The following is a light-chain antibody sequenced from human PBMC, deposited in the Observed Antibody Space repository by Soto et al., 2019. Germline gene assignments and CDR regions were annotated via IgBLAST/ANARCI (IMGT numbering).Light chain of an antibody. CDR2: GAS. V-gene: IGKV3-20*01. CDR3: QQYGSSPLFP. Sequence: EIVLTQSPGTLSLSPGERATLSCRASQSVSSSYLAWYQQKPGQAPRLLIYGASSRATGIPDRFSGSGSGTDFTLTISRLEPEDFVVYYCQQYGSSPLFPFGPGTKVNIK. CDR1: QSVSSSY. J-gene: IGKJ3*01.